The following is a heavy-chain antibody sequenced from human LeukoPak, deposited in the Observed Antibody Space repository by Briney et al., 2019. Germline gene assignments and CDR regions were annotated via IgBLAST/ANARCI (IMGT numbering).Heavy chain of an antibody. CDR3: ARDRYYGSGSYHTNNWFDP. CDR1: GFTFSSYW. Sequence: GGSLRLSCAASGFTFSSYWMSWVRQAPGKGLEWVANIKQDGSEKYYVDSVKGRFTISRDNAKNTLYLQMNSLRAEDTAVYYCARDRYYGSGSYHTNNWFDPWGQGTLVTVSS. D-gene: IGHD3-10*01. V-gene: IGHV3-7*01. J-gene: IGHJ5*02. CDR2: IKQDGSEK.